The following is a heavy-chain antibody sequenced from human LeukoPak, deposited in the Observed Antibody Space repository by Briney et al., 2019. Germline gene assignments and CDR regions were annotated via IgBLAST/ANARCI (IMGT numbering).Heavy chain of an antibody. CDR1: GYPISSGYY. Sequence: SETLSLTCSVSGYPISSGYYWGWIRQPPGKGLEWIGYIYYSGSTNYNPSLKSRVTISVDTSKNQFSLKLSSVTAADTAVYYCTRRQDGNWFDPWGQGTLVTVSS. D-gene: IGHD2-15*01. CDR2: IYYSGST. J-gene: IGHJ5*02. V-gene: IGHV4-61*01. CDR3: TRRQDGNWFDP.